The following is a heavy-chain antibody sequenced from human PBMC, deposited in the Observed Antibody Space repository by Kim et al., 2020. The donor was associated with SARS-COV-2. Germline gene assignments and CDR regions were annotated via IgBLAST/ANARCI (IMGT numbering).Heavy chain of an antibody. V-gene: IGHV3-33*01. D-gene: IGHD5-18*01. CDR1: GFTFSSYG. CDR2: IWYDGSST. J-gene: IGHJ6*02. CDR3: ARAPIQLWLHYYYYGMDV. Sequence: GGSLRLSCAASGFTFSSYGMHWVRQAPGKGLEWVAVIWYDGSSTYYADSVKGRFTISRDNSKNTLYLQMNSLRAEDTAVYYCARAPIQLWLHYYYYGMDVWGQGTMVTVSS.